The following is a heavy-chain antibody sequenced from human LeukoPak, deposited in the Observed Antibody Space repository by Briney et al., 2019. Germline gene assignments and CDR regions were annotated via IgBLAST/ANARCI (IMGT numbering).Heavy chain of an antibody. CDR2: IYYSGST. D-gene: IGHD6-19*01. Sequence: SETLSLTCTVSGGSISSYYWSWIRQPPGKGLEWIGYIYYSGSTNYNPSLKSRVTLSVDTSKNQFSLKLTSVTAADTAVYYCARLSSSGWYTFDYWGQGTLVTVSS. CDR1: GGSISSYY. V-gene: IGHV4-59*08. CDR3: ARLSSSGWYTFDY. J-gene: IGHJ4*02.